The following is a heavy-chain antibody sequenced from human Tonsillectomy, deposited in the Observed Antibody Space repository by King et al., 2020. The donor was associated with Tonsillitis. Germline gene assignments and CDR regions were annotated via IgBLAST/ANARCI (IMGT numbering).Heavy chain of an antibody. CDR1: GFTFSSYA. CDR3: AKGGCSSTSCYYDCDY. CDR2: ISGSVGSS. J-gene: IGHJ4*02. V-gene: IGHV3-23*04. D-gene: IGHD2-2*01. Sequence: VQLVESGGGLVQPGGVLRLSCAASGFTFSSYAMIWFRQPPGKGLEGVCAISGSVGSSYYAYSVKGRFTISRDNSKNTMYLQMNSLRSEDTAVYYCAKGGCSSTSCYYDCDYWGQGTLVTVSS.